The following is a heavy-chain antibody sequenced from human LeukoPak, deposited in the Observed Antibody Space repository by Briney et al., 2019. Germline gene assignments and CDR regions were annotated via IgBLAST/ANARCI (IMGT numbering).Heavy chain of an antibody. CDR3: ARGFHGDYLEVGYFDY. V-gene: IGHV6-1*01. Sequence: SQTLSLTCAISGDSVSSNSAAWNWIRQSPSRGLEWLGRTYYRSKWYNDYAVSVKSRITINPDTSKNQFSLQLNSVTPEDTAVYYCARGFHGDYLEVGYFDYWGQGTLVTVSS. J-gene: IGHJ4*02. D-gene: IGHD4-17*01. CDR1: GDSVSSNSAA. CDR2: TYYRSKWYN.